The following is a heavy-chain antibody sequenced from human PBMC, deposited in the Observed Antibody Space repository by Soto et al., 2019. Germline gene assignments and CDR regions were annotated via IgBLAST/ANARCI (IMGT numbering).Heavy chain of an antibody. CDR3: ARVDSSGSYFDS. CDR1: GGSISSGGYY. J-gene: IGHJ4*02. D-gene: IGHD3-22*01. V-gene: IGHV4-31*03. Sequence: SETLSLTCTVSGGSISSGGYYWSWIRQHPGKGLEWIGYIYYSGSTYYNPSLKSRVTISVDTSKNQFSLKLSSVTAADTAMYYCARVDSSGSYFDSWGQGTLVTVSS. CDR2: IYYSGST.